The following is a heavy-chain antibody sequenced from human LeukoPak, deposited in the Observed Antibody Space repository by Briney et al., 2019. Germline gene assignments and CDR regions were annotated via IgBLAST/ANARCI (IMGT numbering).Heavy chain of an antibody. Sequence: GGSLRLSCAASGFTFSSYAMSWVRQAPGEGLEWVSAISGSGGSTYYADSVKGRFTISRDNSKNTLYLQMNSLRAEDTAVYYCAKATTFNWNYGDYWGQGTLVTVSS. CDR1: GFTFSSYA. J-gene: IGHJ4*02. D-gene: IGHD1-7*01. CDR2: ISGSGGST. CDR3: AKATTFNWNYGDY. V-gene: IGHV3-23*01.